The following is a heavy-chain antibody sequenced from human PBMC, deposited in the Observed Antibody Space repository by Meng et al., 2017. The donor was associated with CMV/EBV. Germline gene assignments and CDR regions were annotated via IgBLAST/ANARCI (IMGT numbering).Heavy chain of an antibody. J-gene: IGHJ1*01. CDR2: ISYTGTT. CDR3: AKWESGYKAFQY. Sequence: SETLSLTCTVSGGSISSYYCNWVRQPPGKGPEWIGYISYTGTTKYNPSLESRVTMLVDTSKNQFSLKLSPVTAADTAVYYCAKWESGYKAFQYWGQGTLVTVSS. V-gene: IGHV4-59*01. D-gene: IGHD1-14*01. CDR1: GGSISSYY.